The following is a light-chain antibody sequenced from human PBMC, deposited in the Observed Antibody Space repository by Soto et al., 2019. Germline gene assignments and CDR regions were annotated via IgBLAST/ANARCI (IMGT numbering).Light chain of an antibody. Sequence: EIVLTQSPGTLSLSAGERATLSCRASESVPAIYLGWYQQKPGQPPRLLIYGTSTRATGVPDRFSGSGSGTDFTLTITSLEPEDFAVYYCQRYCVSPREYAFGPGTKVELK. CDR2: GTS. CDR1: ESVPAIY. J-gene: IGKJ2*01. CDR3: QRYCVSPREYA. V-gene: IGKV3-20*01.